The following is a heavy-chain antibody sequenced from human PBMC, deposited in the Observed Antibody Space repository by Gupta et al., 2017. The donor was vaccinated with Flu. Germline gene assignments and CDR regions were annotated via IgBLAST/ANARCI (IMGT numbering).Heavy chain of an antibody. J-gene: IGHJ3*02. CDR2: IYYSGKT. CDR1: GDSVNSARYY. V-gene: IGHV4-39*02. Sequence: QLQFEESGPGLVKPSEILSLFCTVSGDSVNSARYYWGWIRQPPGKGPEWLGNIYYSGKTHYNPSLKTRINMSLDTSTNHFSLSLTSVTAADSAIYFCARLCATDTCPRNSFDIWGPGTTVTVSS. D-gene: IGHD2-15*01. CDR3: ARLCATDTCPRNSFDI.